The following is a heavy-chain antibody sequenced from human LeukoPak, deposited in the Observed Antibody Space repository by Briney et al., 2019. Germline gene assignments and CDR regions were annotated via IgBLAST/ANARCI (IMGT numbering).Heavy chain of an antibody. J-gene: IGHJ4*02. Sequence: SETLSLTCTVSGGSISSYYWSWIRQPPGKGLEWIGYIYYSGSTNYTPSLKSRVTISVDTSKTQFSLKLSSVTAADTAVDYCARGQAALWFGELWGQGTLVTVSS. D-gene: IGHD3-10*01. V-gene: IGHV4-59*01. CDR2: IYYSGST. CDR3: ARGQAALWFGEL. CDR1: GGSISSYY.